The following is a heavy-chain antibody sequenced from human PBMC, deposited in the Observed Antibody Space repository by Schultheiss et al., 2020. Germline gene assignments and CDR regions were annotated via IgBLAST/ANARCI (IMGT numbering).Heavy chain of an antibody. Sequence: SVKVSCKASGGTFSSYAISWVRQAPGQGLEWMGGIIPIFGTANYAQKFQGRVTITADESTSTAYMELSSLRSEDTAVYYCARERKVVPAAMFRYYYYGMDVWPKWTTVTIYS. CDR3: ARERKVVPAAMFRYYYYGMDV. CDR2: IIPIFGTA. J-gene: IGHJ6*04. CDR1: GGTFSSYA. D-gene: IGHD2-2*01. V-gene: IGHV1-69*01.